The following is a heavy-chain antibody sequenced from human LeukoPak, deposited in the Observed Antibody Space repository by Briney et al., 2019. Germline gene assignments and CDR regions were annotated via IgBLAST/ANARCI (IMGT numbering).Heavy chain of an antibody. J-gene: IGHJ4*02. Sequence: SETLSLTCAVYGGSFSGYYWSWIRQPPGKGLEWIGEINHSGSTNYNPSLKSRVTISVDTSKNQFSLKLSSVTAADTAVYYCARGRSAGHSTFDYWGQGTLVTVSS. CDR1: GGSFSGYY. D-gene: IGHD6-19*01. V-gene: IGHV4-34*01. CDR2: INHSGST. CDR3: ARGRSAGHSTFDY.